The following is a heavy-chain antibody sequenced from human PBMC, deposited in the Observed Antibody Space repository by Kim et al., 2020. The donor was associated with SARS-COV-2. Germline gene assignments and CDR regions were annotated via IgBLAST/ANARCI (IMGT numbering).Heavy chain of an antibody. CDR1: GFTFSSYG. V-gene: IGHV3-33*01. J-gene: IGHJ4*02. CDR2: IWYDGSNK. CDR3: ARVSTYYYGSGPDY. Sequence: GGSLRLSCAVSGFTFSSYGMHWVRQAPGKGLEWVAVIWYDGSNKYYADSVKGRFTISRDNSKNTLYLQMNSLRAEDTAVYYCARVSTYYYGSGPDYWGQGTLVTVSS. D-gene: IGHD3-10*01.